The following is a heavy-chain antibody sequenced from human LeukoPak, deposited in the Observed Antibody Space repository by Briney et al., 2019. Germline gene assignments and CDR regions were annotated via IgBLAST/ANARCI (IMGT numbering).Heavy chain of an antibody. V-gene: IGHV1-18*01. J-gene: IGHJ4*02. Sequence: WASVKVSCKASGYTFTSYGISWVRQAPGQGLEWMGWISAYNGNTNYAQKLQGRVTMTTDTSTSTACMELRSLRSDDTAVYYCARDSPYSSRTFDYWGQGTLVTVSS. CDR1: GYTFTSYG. CDR3: ARDSPYSSRTFDY. CDR2: ISAYNGNT. D-gene: IGHD6-13*01.